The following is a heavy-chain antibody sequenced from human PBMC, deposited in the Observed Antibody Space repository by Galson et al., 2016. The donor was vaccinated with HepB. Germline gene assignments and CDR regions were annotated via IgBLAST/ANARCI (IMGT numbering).Heavy chain of an antibody. CDR1: GFSLSTSGMA. D-gene: IGHD4-17*01. J-gene: IGHJ6*02. CDR2: IDWNGNK. V-gene: IGHV2-70*01. CDR3: ARYLRSHGYYVMDV. Sequence: PALVKPTQTLTMTCTSSGFSLSTSGMAVSWIRQLPGKALEWLAVIDWNGNKFYSPSLTTRLTISKDTSKNQVVLTLTNVDPVDTATYFCARYLRSHGYYVMDVWGQGTTVTVSS.